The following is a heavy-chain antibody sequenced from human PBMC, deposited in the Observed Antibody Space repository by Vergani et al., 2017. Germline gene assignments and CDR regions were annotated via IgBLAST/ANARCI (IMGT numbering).Heavy chain of an antibody. CDR3: ARSIVSRNPPDYFDN. Sequence: QVQLQQWGAGLLKPSETLSLTCAVYGGSFSGYYWTWIRQTPGEGLEWIGYVEDSGYFNYNPSLKTRVSMSSDTSNNQFSLMLSSVTVADTAVYYCARSIVSRNPPDYFDNWGQGTLVTVSS. D-gene: IGHD1-14*01. CDR1: GGSFSGYY. V-gene: IGHV4-34*11. J-gene: IGHJ4*02. CDR2: VEDSGYF.